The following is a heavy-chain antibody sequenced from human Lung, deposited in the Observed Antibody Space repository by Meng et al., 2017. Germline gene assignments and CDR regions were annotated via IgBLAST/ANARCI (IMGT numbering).Heavy chain of an antibody. CDR2: INHSGGS. V-gene: IGHV4-34*01. CDR3: ARGPTTMAHDFDY. Sequence: QVQLKRWGAGLVKPSATLSLTCVVSGGSFSDYYWSWIRQPPGKGLEWIGEINHSGGSNYNPSLESRATISVDTSQNNLSLKLSSVTAADSAVYYCARGPTTMAHDFDYWGQGTLVTVSS. J-gene: IGHJ4*02. D-gene: IGHD4-11*01. CDR1: GGSFSDYY.